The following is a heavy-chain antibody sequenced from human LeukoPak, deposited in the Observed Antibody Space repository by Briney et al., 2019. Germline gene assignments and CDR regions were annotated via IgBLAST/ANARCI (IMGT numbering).Heavy chain of an antibody. CDR3: ARTQVDLFDY. CDR1: GGSISSYY. J-gene: IGHJ4*02. D-gene: IGHD5-12*01. CDR2: IYYSGST. Sequence: PSETLSLTCTVSGGSISSYYWSWIRQPPGKGLEGIGYIYYSGSTNYNPSLKSRVTISVDTSKNQFSLKLSSVTAADTAVYYCARTQVDLFDYWGQGTLVTVSS. V-gene: IGHV4-59*08.